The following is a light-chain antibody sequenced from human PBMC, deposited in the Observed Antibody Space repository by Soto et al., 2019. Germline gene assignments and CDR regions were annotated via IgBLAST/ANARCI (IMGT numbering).Light chain of an antibody. V-gene: IGKV4-1*01. J-gene: IGKJ2*01. CDR3: QQYNNWPPYT. CDR2: RAS. CDR1: QSVLYSSNNENY. Sequence: DAVMTQSPDSLAVSLGERATINCKSSQSVLYSSNNENYLAWYQQKPGQPPKLLIYRASTRESGVPDRFSGSGSGTEFTLTISSLQSEDFAVYYCQQYNNWPPYTFGQGTKLEIK.